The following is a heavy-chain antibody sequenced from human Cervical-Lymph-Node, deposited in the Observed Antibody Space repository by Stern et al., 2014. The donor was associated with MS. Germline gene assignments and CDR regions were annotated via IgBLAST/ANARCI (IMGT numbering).Heavy chain of an antibody. CDR1: GGSISSSNW. CDR3: AREGYSSSYDAFDI. Sequence: VQLVESGPGLVKPSGTLSLTCAVSGGSISSSNWGSWVRQPPGKGLEWIGEIYHSGSTNYNPSLKRRVTQSVDKSKNQFSLKLGSVTAADTAVYYCAREGYSSSYDAFDIWGQGTMVTVSS. D-gene: IGHD6-6*01. CDR2: IYHSGST. J-gene: IGHJ3*02. V-gene: IGHV4-4*02.